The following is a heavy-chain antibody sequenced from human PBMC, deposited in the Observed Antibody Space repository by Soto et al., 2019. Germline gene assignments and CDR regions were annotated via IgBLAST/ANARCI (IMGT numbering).Heavy chain of an antibody. Sequence: PSETLSLTCAVYGGSFSGYNWSWILQPPGKGLEWIGEMNHSGSTNYNPSLTSRVTISVDTSKNQITLRLSAVTAAYTAVYYGARGSLRITMVWGPDVGYMDVWGKGTTVTV. CDR2: MNHSGST. V-gene: IGHV4-34*01. D-gene: IGHD3-10*01. CDR1: GGSFSGYN. J-gene: IGHJ6*03. CDR3: ARGSLRITMVWGPDVGYMDV.